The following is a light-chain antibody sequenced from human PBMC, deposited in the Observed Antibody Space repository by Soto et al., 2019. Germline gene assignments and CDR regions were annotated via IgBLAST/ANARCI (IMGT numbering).Light chain of an antibody. CDR2: RNN. CDR1: SSNIGSNY. J-gene: IGLJ2*01. CDR3: AAWDDSLSGPV. V-gene: IGLV1-47*01. Sequence: HSVLTQPPSASGTPGQRVTISCSGSSSNIGSNYVYWYQQFPGTAPKLLIYRNNQRPSGVPDRFSGSKSGTSASLAISGLRSEDEADYYCAAWDDSLSGPVFGGGTKVTVL.